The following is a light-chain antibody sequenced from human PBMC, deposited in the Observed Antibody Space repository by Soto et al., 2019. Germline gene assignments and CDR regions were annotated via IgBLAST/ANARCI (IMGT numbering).Light chain of an antibody. CDR3: SSYPTTSTLV. J-gene: IGLJ3*02. V-gene: IGLV2-14*01. CDR1: NRDVGSYNL. Sequence: QSALTQPASVSGSPGQSITIACTGTNRDVGSYNLVSWYQQRPGEAPKLIISEVRNRPSGISYRFTGSKAGNTASLTISGLQAEDEADYYCSSYPTTSTLVFGGGTQLTVL. CDR2: EVR.